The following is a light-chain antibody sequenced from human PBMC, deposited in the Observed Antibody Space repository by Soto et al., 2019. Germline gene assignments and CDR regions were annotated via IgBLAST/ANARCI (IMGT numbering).Light chain of an antibody. CDR2: DVS. CDR1: SGDVGSYNY. CDR3: SSYTAGSTPVV. J-gene: IGLJ2*01. Sequence: QSVLTQPASVSGSLGPSVTISCTVTSGDVGSYNYVTWYLQQPGKAPKFMIDDVSNRPSGVSTRFSGSKSGNTASLTISGLQAEDEADYYCSSYTAGSTPVVFGGGTKLTVL. V-gene: IGLV2-14*01.